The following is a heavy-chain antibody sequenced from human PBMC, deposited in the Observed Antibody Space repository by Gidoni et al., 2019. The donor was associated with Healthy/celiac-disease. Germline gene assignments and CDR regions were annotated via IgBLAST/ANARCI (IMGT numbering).Heavy chain of an antibody. V-gene: IGHV3-21*01. Sequence: EVQLVESGGGLVKPGGSLRLSCAASGFTFSSYSMNWVRQAPGKGREWVSSISSSSSYIYYADSVKGRFTISRDNAKNSLYLQMNSLRAEDTAVYYCAREGYSYDYNWFDPWGQGTLVTVSS. J-gene: IGHJ5*02. CDR3: AREGYSYDYNWFDP. D-gene: IGHD5-18*01. CDR2: ISSSSSYI. CDR1: GFTFSSYS.